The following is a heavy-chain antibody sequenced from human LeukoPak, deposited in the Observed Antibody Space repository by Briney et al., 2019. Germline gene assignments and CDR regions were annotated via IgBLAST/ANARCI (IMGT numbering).Heavy chain of an antibody. V-gene: IGHV4-34*01. Sequence: PSETLSLTCAVYGGSFSGYYWSWIRQPPGKGLEWIGEINHSGSTNYNPSLKSRVTISVDTSKNQFSLKLSSATAADTAVYYCARQGYSSGWYPGSYYYYGMDVWGQGTTVTVSS. CDR1: GGSFSGYY. CDR3: ARQGYSSGWYPGSYYYYGMDV. D-gene: IGHD6-19*01. CDR2: INHSGST. J-gene: IGHJ6*02.